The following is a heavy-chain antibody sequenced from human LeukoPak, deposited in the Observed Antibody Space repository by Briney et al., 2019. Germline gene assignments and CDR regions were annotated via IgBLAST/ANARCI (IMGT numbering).Heavy chain of an antibody. D-gene: IGHD4-23*01. CDR1: GGSISSYY. CDR2: FSYSGST. CDR3: AASTRWV. V-gene: IGHV4-59*01. J-gene: IGHJ4*02. Sequence: SETLSLTCTVSGGSISSYYWSWIRQPPGKGLEWIGYFSYSGSTNYNPSLKSRLSISVDTSKNQFSLKLSSVTAEDTAVDYCAASTRWVWGQGTLVTVSS.